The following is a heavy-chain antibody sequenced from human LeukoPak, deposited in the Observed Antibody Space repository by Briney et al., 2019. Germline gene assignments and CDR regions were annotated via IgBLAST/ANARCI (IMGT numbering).Heavy chain of an antibody. Sequence: SETLSLTCAVYGGSFSGYYWSWICHPPRKGLEWVGEITHSGSTNSNPSLNSRVTISVDTSKNQFSLKLSSVPAADTAVYYCARFDGRGGYCSSTSCRWRAWFDPWGQGTLVTVSS. CDR3: ARFDGRGGYCSSTSCRWRAWFDP. V-gene: IGHV4-34*01. D-gene: IGHD2-2*01. CDR2: ITHSGST. CDR1: GGSFSGYY. J-gene: IGHJ5*02.